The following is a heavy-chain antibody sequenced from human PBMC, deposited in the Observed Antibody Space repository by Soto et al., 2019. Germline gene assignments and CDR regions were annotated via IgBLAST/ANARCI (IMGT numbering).Heavy chain of an antibody. J-gene: IGHJ6*02. D-gene: IGHD3-10*01. CDR2: ISYDGSHE. Sequence: QVQLVEPGGGVVQPGRSLRLSCSASGFPFSTYGMHWVRQAPGKGLEWVALISYDGSHEYYADSVKGRFTISRDNSKNMLYLEITSLRSEDTARYYCAKKDITLVREVVISAPVYPYDHHGLDFWGRGTTVTVS. CDR1: GFPFSTYG. V-gene: IGHV3-30*18. CDR3: AKKDITLVREVVISAPVYPYDHHGLDF.